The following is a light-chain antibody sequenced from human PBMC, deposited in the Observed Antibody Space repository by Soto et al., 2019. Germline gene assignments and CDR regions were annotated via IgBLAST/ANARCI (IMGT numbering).Light chain of an antibody. Sequence: EIVMTQSPDTLSVSPGERATLSCRASQSVSSNLAWYQQKPGQAPRLLIYGASTRATGIPARFSGSGSGTEFTLTISSLQSEDFSVCHCQQYSTWPYTFGQGTKLEIK. CDR2: GAS. V-gene: IGKV3-15*01. J-gene: IGKJ2*01. CDR3: QQYSTWPYT. CDR1: QSVSSN.